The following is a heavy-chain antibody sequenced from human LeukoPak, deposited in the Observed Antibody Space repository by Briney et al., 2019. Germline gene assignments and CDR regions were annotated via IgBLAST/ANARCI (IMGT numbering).Heavy chain of an antibody. CDR3: AKAWGSSGWYNWFDP. J-gene: IGHJ5*02. CDR1: GFTIGNYG. V-gene: IGHV3-30*18. D-gene: IGHD6-19*01. Sequence: GTSLRLSCVVSGFTIGNYGMHWVRQAPDRGLEWVAMISHDGGSEHYGDSVKGRFTISRDISKNTLYLHMSSLRVEDTAVYYCAKAWGSSGWYNWFDPWGQGTLVTVSS. CDR2: ISHDGGSE.